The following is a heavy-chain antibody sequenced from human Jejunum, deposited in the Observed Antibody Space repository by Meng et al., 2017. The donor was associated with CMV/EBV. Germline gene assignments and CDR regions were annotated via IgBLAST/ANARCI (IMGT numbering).Heavy chain of an antibody. V-gene: IGHV3-48*04. D-gene: IGHD3-10*01. CDR3: AKVGVRYSFDD. CDR2: ISTQSTTV. J-gene: IGHJ4*02. CDR1: GFPFISFT. Sequence: CAASGFPFISFTLNWVRQAPGKGLEWIASISTQSTTVGYADSVKGRFTISRDNAKNSLFLQMHNLRVEDTAVYYCAKVGVRYSFDDWGQGILVTVSS.